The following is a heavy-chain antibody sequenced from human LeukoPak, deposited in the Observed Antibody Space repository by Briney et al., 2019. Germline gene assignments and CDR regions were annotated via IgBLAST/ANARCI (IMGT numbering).Heavy chain of an antibody. CDR3: ARELGDMTAPPVFGH. V-gene: IGHV3-30*02. CDR1: GFCLSSYG. Sequence: GGSLRLSCTASGFCLSSYGMHWVRQAPGKGLEEVAFIRSDGNNQYYADSAKGRFTISRDRSKNTVYLELNRLTPDDTAVFYCARELGDMTAPPVFGHWGQGTLVTVSS. D-gene: IGHD3-9*01. CDR2: IRSDGNNQ. J-gene: IGHJ4*02.